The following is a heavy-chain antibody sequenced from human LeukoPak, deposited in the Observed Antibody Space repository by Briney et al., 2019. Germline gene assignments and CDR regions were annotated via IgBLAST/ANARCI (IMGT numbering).Heavy chain of an antibody. CDR3: ATYYYDSSGYYLFDY. CDR1: GGSFSDYY. CDR2: INHSGST. J-gene: IGHJ4*02. Sequence: SETLSLTCAVYGGSFSDYYWSWIRQPPGKGLEWVGEINHSGSTNYNPSLKSRVTISVDTSKNQFSLKLSSVTAADTAVYYCATYYYDSSGYYLFDYWGQGTLVTVSS. D-gene: IGHD3-22*01. V-gene: IGHV4-34*01.